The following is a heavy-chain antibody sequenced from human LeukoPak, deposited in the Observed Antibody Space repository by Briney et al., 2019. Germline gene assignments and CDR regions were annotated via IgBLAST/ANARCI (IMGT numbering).Heavy chain of an antibody. CDR3: TREGYYDFWSGYYTGEGGLGYYGMGV. D-gene: IGHD3-3*01. Sequence: PGRSLRLSCTASGFTFCDYAMSWVRQAPGKGLEWVGFIRSKAYGGTTEYAASVKGRFTISRDDSKSIAYLQMNSLKTEDTAVYYCTREGYYDFWSGYYTGEGGLGYYGMGVWGQGTTVTVSS. J-gene: IGHJ6*02. V-gene: IGHV3-49*04. CDR2: IRSKAYGGTT. CDR1: GFTFCDYA.